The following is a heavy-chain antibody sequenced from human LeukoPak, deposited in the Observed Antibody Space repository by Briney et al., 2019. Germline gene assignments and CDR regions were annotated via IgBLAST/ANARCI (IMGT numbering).Heavy chain of an antibody. V-gene: IGHV4-4*07. J-gene: IGHJ6*03. CDR2: IYTSGTI. CDR3: ARAYRWLNYYYMDV. CDR1: GGSITSYY. D-gene: IGHD5-18*01. Sequence: SETLSLTCTVSGGSITSYYWSWIRQPAGTALEWIGRIYTSGTITYNPSLKSRVTISVDTSKNQFSLKLSSVTAADTAVYYCARAYRWLNYYYMDVWGKGTTVTVSS.